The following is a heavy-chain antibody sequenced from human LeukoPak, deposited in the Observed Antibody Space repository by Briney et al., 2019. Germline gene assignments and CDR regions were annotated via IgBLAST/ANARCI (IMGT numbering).Heavy chain of an antibody. D-gene: IGHD3-10*01. CDR3: ARGPYYMTQFGLGP. CDR1: GGSISSGDYS. V-gene: IGHV4-31*03. J-gene: IGHJ5*02. Sequence: SETLSLTCTVSGGSISSGDYSWSWIRQHPGKGLEWIGYIYYSGSTYYNPSLKSRVTISVDTSKNQFSLKLSSVTAADTAVYYCARGPYYMTQFGLGPWGQGTLVTVSS. CDR2: IYYSGST.